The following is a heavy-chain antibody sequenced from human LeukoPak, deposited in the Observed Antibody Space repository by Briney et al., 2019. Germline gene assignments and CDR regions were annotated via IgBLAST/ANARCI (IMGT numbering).Heavy chain of an antibody. CDR3: ARSHIAAAGGFDY. CDR2: IYYSGST. CDR1: GGSISSYY. J-gene: IGHJ4*02. V-gene: IGHV4-59*01. D-gene: IGHD6-13*01. Sequence: SETLSLTCTVSGGSISSYYWSWIRQPPGKGLEWLGYIYYSGSTNYNPSLKSRVTISVDTSKNQFSLKLSSVTAADTAVYYCARSHIAAAGGFDYWGQGTLVTVSS.